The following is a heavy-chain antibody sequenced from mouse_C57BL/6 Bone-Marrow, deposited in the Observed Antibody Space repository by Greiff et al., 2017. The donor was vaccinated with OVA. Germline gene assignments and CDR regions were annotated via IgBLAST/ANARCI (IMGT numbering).Heavy chain of an antibody. CDR1: GYTFTSYW. CDR3: ARWGTTGVATWRYYAMDY. CDR2: IYPGSGST. J-gene: IGHJ4*01. V-gene: IGHV1-55*01. Sequence: QVQLQQPGAELVKPGASVKMSCKASGYTFTSYWITWVKQRPGQGLEWIGDIYPGSGSTNYNEKFKSKATLTVDTSSSTAYMQLSSLTSEDSAVYYCARWGTTGVATWRYYAMDYWGQGTSVTVSS. D-gene: IGHD1-1*01.